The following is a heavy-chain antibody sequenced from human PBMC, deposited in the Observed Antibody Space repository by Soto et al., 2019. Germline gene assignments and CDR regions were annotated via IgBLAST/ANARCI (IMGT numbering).Heavy chain of an antibody. D-gene: IGHD6-6*01. Sequence: QVQLVESGGGVVQPGRSLRLSCAASGFTFTDHAIHWVRQAPGRGLEWVALISSDGSSKYFADSVKGRFTVSRDNSKNTLSLHMNSLRTEETAVYYCARQGIGARKYLYRNLDVWGQGTTVTVSS. CDR3: ARQGIGARKYLYRNLDV. V-gene: IGHV3-30-3*01. CDR2: ISSDGSSK. CDR1: GFTFTDHA. J-gene: IGHJ6*02.